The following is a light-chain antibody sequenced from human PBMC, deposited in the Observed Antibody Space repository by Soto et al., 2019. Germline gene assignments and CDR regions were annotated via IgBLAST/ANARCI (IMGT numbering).Light chain of an antibody. CDR2: GVS. J-gene: IGKJ5*01. V-gene: IGKV3-20*01. Sequence: EIVMTQSPATLSVSPGERATLSCRASQSVSSYLAWYQQKPGQAPRVLIYGVSSRASGIPDRFFGSGSGTDFTLTINRLEPEDFAVYYCQQYANSPITFGQGTRLEIK. CDR1: QSVSSY. CDR3: QQYANSPIT.